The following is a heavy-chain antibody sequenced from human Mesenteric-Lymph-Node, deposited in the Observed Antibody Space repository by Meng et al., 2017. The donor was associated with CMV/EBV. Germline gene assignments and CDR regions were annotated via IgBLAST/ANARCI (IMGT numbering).Heavy chain of an antibody. CDR1: GFTFSVYW. CDR2: INSDGSDT. D-gene: IGHD3-22*01. V-gene: IGHV3-74*01. Sequence: GGSLRLSCAASGFTFSVYWMSWVRQAPGKGLVWVSRINSDGSDTSYADSVKGRFTISRDNAKNTLYLQMDSLRAEDTAVYYCAAHLYHYDGSGYYSDHWGQGTLVTVSS. CDR3: AAHLYHYDGSGYYSDH. J-gene: IGHJ4*02.